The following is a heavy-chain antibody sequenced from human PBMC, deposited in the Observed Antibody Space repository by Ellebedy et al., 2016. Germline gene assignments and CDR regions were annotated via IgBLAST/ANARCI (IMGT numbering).Heavy chain of an antibody. D-gene: IGHD6-13*01. J-gene: IGHJ6*02. Sequence: GESLKISCAASGFTFSSYSMNWVRQAPGKGLEWVSYISSSSSTIYYADSVKGRFTISRDNAKNSLYLQMNSLRAEDTAVYYCARGYSSSWYDYYYGMDVWGQGTTVTVSS. CDR3: ARGYSSSWYDYYYGMDV. V-gene: IGHV3-48*01. CDR2: ISSSSSTI. CDR1: GFTFSSYS.